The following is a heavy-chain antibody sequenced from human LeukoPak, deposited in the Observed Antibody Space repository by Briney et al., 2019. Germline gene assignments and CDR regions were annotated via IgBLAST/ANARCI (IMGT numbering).Heavy chain of an antibody. CDR3: AKGLPYESRAYYDHLFDE. CDR2: ILYDGSHE. D-gene: IGHD3-22*01. V-gene: IGHV3-30*04. J-gene: IGHJ4*02. Sequence: PGGSLRLSCAASGFTFNTYSMHWVRQAPGKGLEWVAVILYDGSHEYYTDSVKGRFTISRDNSKNTLYLQMNSLRVEDTAVYYCAKGLPYESRAYYDHLFDEWGQGTLVTVSS. CDR1: GFTFNTYS.